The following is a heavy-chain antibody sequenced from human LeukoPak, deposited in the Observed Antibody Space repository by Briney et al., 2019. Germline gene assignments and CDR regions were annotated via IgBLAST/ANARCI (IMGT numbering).Heavy chain of an antibody. CDR2: ISSNGGST. V-gene: IGHV3-64*01. Sequence: GGSLRLSCAASGFTFSSYAMHWVRQAPGKGLEYVSAISSNGGSTYYANSVKGRFTISRDNSKNTLYLQMGSLRAEGMAVYYCARTNYDILTGYSPFDYWGQGTLVTVSS. D-gene: IGHD3-9*01. J-gene: IGHJ4*02. CDR1: GFTFSSYA. CDR3: ARTNYDILTGYSPFDY.